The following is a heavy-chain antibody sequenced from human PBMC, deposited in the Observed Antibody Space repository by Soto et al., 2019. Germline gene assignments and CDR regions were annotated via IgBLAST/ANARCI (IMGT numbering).Heavy chain of an antibody. CDR3: ARDHPNRNYGTYFDY. V-gene: IGHV3-48*04. J-gene: IGHJ4*02. Sequence: PGGSLRLSCAASGFTFSSYGMHWVRQAPGKGLEWVSYISSGGINIHYADSVKGRFTISRDNAKNSLYLQMDNLRAEDTAVYYCARDHPNRNYGTYFDYWGQGTPVTVSS. CDR2: ISSGGINI. CDR1: GFTFSSYG. D-gene: IGHD1-7*01.